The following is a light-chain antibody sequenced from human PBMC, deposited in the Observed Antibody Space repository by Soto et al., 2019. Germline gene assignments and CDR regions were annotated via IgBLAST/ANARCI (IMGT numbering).Light chain of an antibody. CDR3: QQVNSFPPFT. Sequence: DIQLTQSPSFLSASVGDRVTITCRASQDISSSLAWYQQKPGKAPKILMYAASSLASWVPSRFSGSGSGTEFTLTISSLQPDDFATYYCQQVNSFPPFTFGGGTTVEIK. V-gene: IGKV1-9*01. J-gene: IGKJ4*01. CDR2: AAS. CDR1: QDISSS.